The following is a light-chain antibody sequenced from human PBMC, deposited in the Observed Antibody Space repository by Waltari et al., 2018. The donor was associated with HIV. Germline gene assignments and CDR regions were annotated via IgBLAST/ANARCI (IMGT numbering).Light chain of an antibody. Sequence: SYELTQPPSVSVSPGQTASITCSGDKLGDKYACWFKQKPGQSPVLVIYQDIKRPSGIPERFSGSNSGNTATLTISGTQAMDEADYYCQAWDSSTAIFGGGTKLTVL. CDR3: QAWDSSTAI. V-gene: IGLV3-1*01. J-gene: IGLJ2*01. CDR1: KLGDKY. CDR2: QDI.